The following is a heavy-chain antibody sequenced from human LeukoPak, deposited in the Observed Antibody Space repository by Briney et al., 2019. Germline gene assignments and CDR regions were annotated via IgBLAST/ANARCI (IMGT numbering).Heavy chain of an antibody. V-gene: IGHV4-4*07. CDR3: ARSLWGHHWQEYDP. CDR1: GGSISSYY. J-gene: IGHJ5*02. CDR2: IYTSGST. Sequence: SETLSLTCTVSGGSISSYYWSWIRQPAGKGLEWIGRIYTSGSTNYNPSLKSRVTMSVDTSKNQFSLKLSSVTAADTAVYYCARSLWGHHWQEYDPWGQGTLVTVSS. D-gene: IGHD3-16*01.